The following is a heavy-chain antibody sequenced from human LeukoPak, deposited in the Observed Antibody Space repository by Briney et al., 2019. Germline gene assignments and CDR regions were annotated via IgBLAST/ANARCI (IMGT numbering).Heavy chain of an antibody. V-gene: IGHV1-46*03. CDR1: GYTFTSYY. CDR3: ARARRASGSPYYFDY. Sequence: GASVEVSCKASGYTFTSYYMHWVRQAPGQGLEWMGIINPSGGSTSYAQKFQGRVTMTRDTSTSTVYMELSSLRSEDTAVYYCARARRASGSPYYFDYWGQGTLVTVSS. CDR2: INPSGGST. J-gene: IGHJ4*02. D-gene: IGHD1-26*01.